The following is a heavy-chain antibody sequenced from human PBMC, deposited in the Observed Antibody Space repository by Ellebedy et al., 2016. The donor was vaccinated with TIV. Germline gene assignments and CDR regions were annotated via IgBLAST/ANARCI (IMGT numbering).Heavy chain of an antibody. CDR3: SRAWISVGRGAPPDY. CDR2: ISTYNGER. CDR1: GYTFTDYG. J-gene: IGHJ4*02. V-gene: IGHV1-18*04. D-gene: IGHD3-10*01. Sequence: ASVKVSCKASGYTFTDYGISWVRQAPGQGLEWMGWISTYNGERNHAQILQDRVTMTTDTSTSTAYMELRSLRSDDTAVYYCSRAWISVGRGAPPDYWGQGTLVTVSS.